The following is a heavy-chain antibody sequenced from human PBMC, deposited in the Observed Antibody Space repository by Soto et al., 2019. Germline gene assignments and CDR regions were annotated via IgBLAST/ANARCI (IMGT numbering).Heavy chain of an antibody. CDR2: IYYSGST. Sequence: SETLSLTCTVSGGSISSSSYYWGWIRQPPGKGLEWIGSIYYSGSTYYNPSLKSRVTISVDTSKNQFSLKLSSVTAADTAVYYCARRGAARPVYYFDYWGQGTLVTVSS. V-gene: IGHV4-39*01. CDR3: ARRGAARPVYYFDY. CDR1: GGSISSSSYY. D-gene: IGHD6-6*01. J-gene: IGHJ4*02.